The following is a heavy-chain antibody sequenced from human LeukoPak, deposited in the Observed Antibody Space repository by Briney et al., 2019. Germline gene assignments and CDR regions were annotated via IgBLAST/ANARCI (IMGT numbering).Heavy chain of an antibody. D-gene: IGHD4-11*01. J-gene: IGHJ2*01. CDR3: ARGRNDYGNYGRWYFDL. V-gene: IGHV1-69*13. Sequence: ASVKVSCKASGGTFSSYAISWVRQAPGQGLEWMGGIIPIFGTANYAQKFQGRVTITADESTSTAYMELSSLGSEDTAVYYCARGRNDYGNYGRWYFDLWGRGTLVTVSS. CDR1: GGTFSSYA. CDR2: IIPIFGTA.